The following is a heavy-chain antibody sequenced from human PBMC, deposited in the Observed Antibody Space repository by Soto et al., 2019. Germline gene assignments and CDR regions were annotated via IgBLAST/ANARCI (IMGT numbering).Heavy chain of an antibody. CDR3: ARAPQPVDITMIVVVIPPDY. D-gene: IGHD3-22*01. CDR1: GYTFTGYY. V-gene: IGHV1-2*02. Sequence: ASVKVSCKASGYTFTGYYMHWVRQAPGQGLEWMGWINPNSGGTNYAQKFQGRVTMTRDTSISTAYMELSRLRSDDTAVYYCARAPQPVDITMIVVVIPPDYWGQGTLVTV. CDR2: INPNSGGT. J-gene: IGHJ4*02.